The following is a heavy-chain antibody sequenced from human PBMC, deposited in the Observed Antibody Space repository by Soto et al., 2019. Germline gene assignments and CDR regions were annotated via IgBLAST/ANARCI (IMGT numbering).Heavy chain of an antibody. D-gene: IGHD6-13*01. CDR2: VSGIGDRT. J-gene: IGHJ4*02. Sequence: EVQLLESGGGLVQPGGSLRLSCAASGFTFSSSAMSWVRQPPGKGLEWVSGVSGIGDRTYYADSVKGRFTISRDSSKNTLYLQMNSLRVEDTAVYYCAKAQDYSASPLDYWGQGNLVTVSS. V-gene: IGHV3-23*01. CDR3: AKAQDYSASPLDY. CDR1: GFTFSSSA.